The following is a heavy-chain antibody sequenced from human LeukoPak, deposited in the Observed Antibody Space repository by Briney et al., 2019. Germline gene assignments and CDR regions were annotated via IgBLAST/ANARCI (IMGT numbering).Heavy chain of an antibody. CDR1: GLTFSSYA. Sequence: GGSLRLSCAASGLTFSSYAMHWVRQAPGKGLEWVAVISYDGSNKYYADSVKGRFTISRDNSKNTLYLQMNSLRAEDTAVYYCARASGYYFDYWGQGTLATVSS. V-gene: IGHV3-30-3*01. J-gene: IGHJ4*02. CDR3: ARASGYYFDY. CDR2: ISYDGSNK. D-gene: IGHD3-10*01.